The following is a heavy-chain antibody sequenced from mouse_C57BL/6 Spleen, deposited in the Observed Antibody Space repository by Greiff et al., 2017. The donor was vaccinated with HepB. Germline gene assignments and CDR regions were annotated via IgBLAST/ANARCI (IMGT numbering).Heavy chain of an antibody. CDR1: GYAFTNYL. J-gene: IGHJ4*01. CDR2: INPGSGGT. D-gene: IGHD1-1*01. Sequence: QVQLQQSGAELVRPGTSVKVSCKASGYAFTNYLIEWVKQRPGQGLEWIGVINPGSGGTNYNEKFKGKATLTADKSSSTAYMQLSSLTSEDSAVYFCARSGATVVASYYAMDYWGQGTSVTVSS. V-gene: IGHV1-54*01. CDR3: ARSGATVVASYYAMDY.